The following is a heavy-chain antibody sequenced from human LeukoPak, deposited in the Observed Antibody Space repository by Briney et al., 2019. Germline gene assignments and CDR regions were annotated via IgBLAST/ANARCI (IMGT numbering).Heavy chain of an antibody. CDR1: GFTFSSSS. D-gene: IGHD4-17*01. V-gene: IGHV3-21*01. CDR2: ISSSSRDT. Sequence: GGSLRLSCAASGFTFSSSSINWVRQAPGKGLEGVAAISSSSRDTYYADSVKGRFTISRDNAKKSLYLQMSSLRAEDTAVYYCARERVDFGDWSRYYHYGMDVWGQGTTVTVTS. CDR3: ARERVDFGDWSRYYHYGMDV. J-gene: IGHJ6*02.